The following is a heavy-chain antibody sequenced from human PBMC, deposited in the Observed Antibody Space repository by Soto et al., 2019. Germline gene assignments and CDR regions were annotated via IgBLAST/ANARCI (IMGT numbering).Heavy chain of an antibody. Sequence: QVQLVQSGAAVKKPGSSVTVSCKASGGTFGNSAISWVRQAPGQGLEWMGGIIPICPTPDYAQKFQGRVTITADESTSTAYMELTSLRSEDTGVYYCARDKDRQQFGGNYYYGIDVWGQGTTVTVSS. D-gene: IGHD3-10*01. J-gene: IGHJ6*02. CDR1: GGTFGNSA. V-gene: IGHV1-69*12. CDR2: IIPICPTP. CDR3: ARDKDRQQFGGNYYYGIDV.